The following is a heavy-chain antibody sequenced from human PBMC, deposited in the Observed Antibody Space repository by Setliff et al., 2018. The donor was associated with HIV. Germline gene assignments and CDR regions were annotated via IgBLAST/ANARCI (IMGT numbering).Heavy chain of an antibody. Sequence: KPSETLSLTCTVSGGSISSDSSSWTWIRQYPGKGLEWIGCIFNSGSTHYKPSLKSRLTISLDTSKSQFSLNLRSVTAADTAVYYCARDLSTDSSGPYYHMDVWGRGTTVTVSS. CDR1: GGSISSDSSS. CDR2: IFNSGST. D-gene: IGHD3-22*01. V-gene: IGHV4-31*03. CDR3: ARDLSTDSSGPYYHMDV. J-gene: IGHJ6*03.